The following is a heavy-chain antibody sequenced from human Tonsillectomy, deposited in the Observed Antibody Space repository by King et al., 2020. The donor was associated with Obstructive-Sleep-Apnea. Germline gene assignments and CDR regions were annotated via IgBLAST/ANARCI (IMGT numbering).Heavy chain of an antibody. CDR1: GFTFDDYA. J-gene: IGHJ4*02. V-gene: IGHV3-9*01. Sequence: VQLVESGGGLVQPGRSLRLSCAASGFTFDDYAMHWVRQAPGKGLEWGSGISWNSGGIGFADSVKGRFTISRDNAKNSLYLQMNSLRAEDTALYYCAKDGELWSLYYFDYWGQGTLVTVSS. D-gene: IGHD5-18*01. CDR3: AKDGELWSLYYFDY. CDR2: ISWNSGGI.